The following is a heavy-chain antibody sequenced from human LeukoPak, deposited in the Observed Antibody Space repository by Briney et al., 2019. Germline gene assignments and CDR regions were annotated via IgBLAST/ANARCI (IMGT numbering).Heavy chain of an antibody. V-gene: IGHV4-39*01. D-gene: IGHD1-26*01. CDR1: GGSISSISYY. J-gene: IGHJ4*02. CDR3: ARQGVVEATGFDY. Sequence: SETLSLTCSVSGGSISSISYYWGWIRQPPGKGLEWIGNIYSSGSTYNNPSLKSRVIISVDTSKNQFSLKLTSVTAADTAVYYCARQGVVEATGFDYWDQGTLVTVSS. CDR2: IYSSGST.